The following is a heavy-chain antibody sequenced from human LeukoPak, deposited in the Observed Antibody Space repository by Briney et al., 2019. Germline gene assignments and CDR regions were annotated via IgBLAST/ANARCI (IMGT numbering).Heavy chain of an antibody. Sequence: PSETLSLTCTVSGGSISSYYWSWIRQPAGQGLKWIGRIYTSGSTNYNPSLKSRVTMSVDTSKNQCALKLSSVTAADTAVYYCARARAGTTDAFDIWGQGTMVTVSS. CDR3: ARARAGTTDAFDI. V-gene: IGHV4-4*07. CDR2: IYTSGST. J-gene: IGHJ3*02. CDR1: GGSISSYY. D-gene: IGHD1-7*01.